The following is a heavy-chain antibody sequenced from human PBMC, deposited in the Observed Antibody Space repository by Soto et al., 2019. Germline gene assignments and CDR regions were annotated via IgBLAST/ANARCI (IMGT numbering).Heavy chain of an antibody. J-gene: IGHJ6*02. CDR3: ARDAGINWDVWFGELLSTTKNYYGMDV. CDR1: GFTFSSHS. CDR2: ISSSSSYI. Sequence: GGSLRLSCAASGFTFSSHSMHWVRQAPGKGLEWVSSISSSSSYIYYADSVKGRFTISRDNAKNSLYLQMNSLRAEDTAVYYCARDAGINWDVWFGELLSTTKNYYGMDVWGQGTTVTVSS. D-gene: IGHD3-10*01. V-gene: IGHV3-21*01.